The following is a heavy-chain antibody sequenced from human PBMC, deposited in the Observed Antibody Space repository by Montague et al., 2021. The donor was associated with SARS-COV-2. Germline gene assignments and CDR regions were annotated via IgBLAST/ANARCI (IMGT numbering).Heavy chain of an antibody. CDR2: IGYSASS. CDR1: GASIGSSFSY. V-gene: IGHV4-39*01. CDR3: AGYRVGTMLDS. Sequence: SETLSLTCTVPGASIGSSFSYWGWIRQPPGKGLEWIGSIGYSASSFYNPSMRSRVTISEDTSSNQFSLKVTSVTAADTAVYYCAGYRVGTMLDSWGPGTLVTVPS. D-gene: IGHD1-1*01. J-gene: IGHJ5*01.